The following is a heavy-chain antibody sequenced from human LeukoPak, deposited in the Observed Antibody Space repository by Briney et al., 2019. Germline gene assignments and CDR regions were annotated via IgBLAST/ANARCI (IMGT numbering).Heavy chain of an antibody. J-gene: IGHJ6*03. V-gene: IGHV3-23*01. Sequence: PGGSLRLSCAASGFTFSSYAMSWVRQAPGKGLEWVSAISGSGGSTYYADSVKGRFTISRDNSKNTLYLQMNSLRAEDTAVYYCAKATDGVYCSSTSCPDYYYYYYMDVWGKGTTVTVSS. D-gene: IGHD2-2*01. CDR3: AKATDGVYCSSTSCPDYYYYYYMDV. CDR1: GFTFSSYA. CDR2: ISGSGGST.